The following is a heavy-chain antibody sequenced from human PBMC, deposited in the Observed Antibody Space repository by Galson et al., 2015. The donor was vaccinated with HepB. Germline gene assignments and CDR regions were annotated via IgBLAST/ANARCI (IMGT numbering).Heavy chain of an antibody. CDR1: GYTFTSYY. D-gene: IGHD2-2*01. CDR3: ARDVVVPAANLDY. CDR2: INPSGGST. Sequence: QSGAEVKKPGESLKISCKASGYTFTSYYMHWVRQAPGQGLEWMGIINPSGGSTSYAQKFQGRVTMTRDTSTSTVYMELSSLRSEDTAVYYRARDVVVPAANLDYWGQGTLVTVSS. J-gene: IGHJ4*02. V-gene: IGHV1-46*01.